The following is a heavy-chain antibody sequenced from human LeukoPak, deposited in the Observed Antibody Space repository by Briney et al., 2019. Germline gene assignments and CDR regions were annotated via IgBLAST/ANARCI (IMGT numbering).Heavy chain of an antibody. V-gene: IGHV4-61*02. CDR2: IYTSGST. CDR3: ARTIFGVSQLGLDV. D-gene: IGHD3-3*01. Sequence: PSETLSLTCTVSGGSFSSGSYHWSWIRQPAGKGLEWIGRIYTSGSTNYNPSLKSRVTISVDTSKNQFSLKLSSVTAADTAVYYCARTIFGVSQLGLDVWGKGTTVTVSS. J-gene: IGHJ6*04. CDR1: GGSFSSGSYH.